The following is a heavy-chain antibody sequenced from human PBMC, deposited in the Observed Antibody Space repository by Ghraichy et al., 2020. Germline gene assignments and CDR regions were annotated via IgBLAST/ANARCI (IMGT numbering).Heavy chain of an antibody. Sequence: GRFTISRDNSKNTLYLQMNSLRVEDMAVYYCAKDGGSYSLDDYWGQGTLVTVSS. J-gene: IGHJ4*02. V-gene: IGHV3-30*02. CDR3: AKDGGSYSLDDY. D-gene: IGHD1-26*01.